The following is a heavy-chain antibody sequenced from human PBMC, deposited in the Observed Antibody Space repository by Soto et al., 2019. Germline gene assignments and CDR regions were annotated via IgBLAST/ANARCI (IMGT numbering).Heavy chain of an antibody. CDR2: TGASGRTT. CDR3: ARESEDLTSNFDY. CDR1: GFSFSGYA. J-gene: IGHJ4*02. Sequence: GGSLRLSCAASGFSFSGYAMTWVRQAPGKGLEWVSTTGASGRTTYYADSVKGRFTISRDNAKNSLYLEMNSLRAEDTAVYYCARESEDLTSNFDYWGQGTLVTVS. V-gene: IGHV3-23*01.